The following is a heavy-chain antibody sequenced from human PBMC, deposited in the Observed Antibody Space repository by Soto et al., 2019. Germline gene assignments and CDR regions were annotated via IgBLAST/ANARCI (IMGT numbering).Heavy chain of an antibody. CDR1: GFTFSNSG. J-gene: IGHJ4*02. V-gene: IGHV3-23*01. D-gene: IGHD1-7*01. CDR3: AKDRRSTGNYGYFDY. CDR2: ISGSGINT. Sequence: EVQLLESGGALVQSGGSLRISCAASGFTFSNSGMTWVLQAPGGGPEWVSSISGSGINTYYADSVRGRFTISRDNSKNTLYLQMNSLRAEDTAVYYCAKDRRSTGNYGYFDYWGQGTLVTVSS.